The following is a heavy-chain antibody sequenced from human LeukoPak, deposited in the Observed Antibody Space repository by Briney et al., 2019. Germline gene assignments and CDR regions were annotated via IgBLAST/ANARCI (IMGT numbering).Heavy chain of an antibody. D-gene: IGHD3-16*02. Sequence: SQTLSLTCAVSGGSISSGGYSWSWIRQPPGKGLEWIGYIYHSGSTYCNPSLKSRVTISVDRSKNQFSLKLSSVTAADTAVYYCAKLSGFAFDPWGQGILVTVSS. CDR2: IYHSGST. J-gene: IGHJ5*02. CDR1: GGSISSGGYS. V-gene: IGHV4-30-2*01. CDR3: AKLSGFAFDP.